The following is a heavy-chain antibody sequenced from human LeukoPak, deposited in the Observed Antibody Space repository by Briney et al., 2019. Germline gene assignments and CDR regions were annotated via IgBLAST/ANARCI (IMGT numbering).Heavy chain of an antibody. Sequence: SETLSLTCTVSGGSISTYYWSWIRQPPGKGLEWIGYIYNSGSTNYNPSLKSRVTISVDTSKNQSSLKLSSVTAADTAVYYCARENSNSWYLDYWGQGTLVTVSS. V-gene: IGHV4-59*01. CDR1: GGSISTYY. CDR3: ARENSNSWYLDY. J-gene: IGHJ4*02. CDR2: IYNSGST. D-gene: IGHD6-13*01.